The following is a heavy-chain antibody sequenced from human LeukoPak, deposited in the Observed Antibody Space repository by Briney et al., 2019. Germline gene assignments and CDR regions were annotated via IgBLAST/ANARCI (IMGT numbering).Heavy chain of an antibody. V-gene: IGHV1-18*01. CDR2: ISAYNGNT. CDR3: ARDMEMFAYYYDSSGYPFDY. CDR1: GYIFTSYG. Sequence: ASVKVSCKASGYIFTSYGISWVRQAPGQGLEWMGWISAYNGNTNYAQKLQGRVTMTTDTSTSTAYMELRSLRSDDTAVYYCARDMEMFAYYYDSSGYPFDYWGQGTLVTVSS. D-gene: IGHD3-22*01. J-gene: IGHJ4*02.